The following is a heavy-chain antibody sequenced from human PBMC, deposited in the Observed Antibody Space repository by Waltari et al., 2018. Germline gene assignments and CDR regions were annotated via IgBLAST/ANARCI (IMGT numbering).Heavy chain of an antibody. CDR1: GDSVINSNYS. Sequence: QLQLLESGPGLVKPSETLSLTCTVSGDSVINSNYSWGWIRQPPGKGLEWIGNIYYSGRSSYNPSLKSRVIISVDTSKNQCSVRLTSVTAADTAVFYCARRSPPMWVRGVKGGYYFDYWGPGTLVTVAS. V-gene: IGHV4-39*07. J-gene: IGHJ4*02. CDR2: IYYSGRS. CDR3: ARRSPPMWVRGVKGGYYFDY. D-gene: IGHD3-10*01.